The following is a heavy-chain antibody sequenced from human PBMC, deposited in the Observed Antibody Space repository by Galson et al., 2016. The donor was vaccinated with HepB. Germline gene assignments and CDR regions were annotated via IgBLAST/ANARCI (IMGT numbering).Heavy chain of an antibody. J-gene: IGHJ6*02. V-gene: IGHV4-59*12. CDR1: GASISGYY. CDR2: IYYRGRT. Sequence: ETLSLTCTVSGASISGYYFSWIRQPPGKGLEWIGYIYYRGRTNYNPSLKSRVTISVDTSKNQFSLKLSSVTAADTAVYYCARDDSGGWYGFHYGMDVWGQGTTVTVSS. CDR3: ARDDSGGWYGFHYGMDV. D-gene: IGHD6-19*01.